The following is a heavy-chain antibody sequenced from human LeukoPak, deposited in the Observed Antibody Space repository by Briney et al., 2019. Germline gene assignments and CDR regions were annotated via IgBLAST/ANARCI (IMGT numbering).Heavy chain of an antibody. Sequence: ASVKVSCKASGYSFTIYYMHWVRQAPGQGLEWMGWVHPDSGATNYAQKFQGRVTMTRDTSITTAYMELSRLRSDDTAMYYCARDVDAGSSLDYWGQGTLVTVSS. CDR1: GYSFTIYY. J-gene: IGHJ4*02. V-gene: IGHV1-2*02. D-gene: IGHD6-6*01. CDR3: ARDVDAGSSLDY. CDR2: VHPDSGAT.